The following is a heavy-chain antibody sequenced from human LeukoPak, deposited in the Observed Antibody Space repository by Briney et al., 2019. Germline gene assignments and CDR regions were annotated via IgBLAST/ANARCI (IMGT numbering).Heavy chain of an antibody. CDR2: ISYDGSNK. Sequence: PGGSLRLSCAASGFTFSDYYMSWIRQAPGKGLEWVAVISYDGSNKYYADSVKGRFTISRDNSKNTLYLQMNSLRAEDTAVYYCARLGLTTMDSDYWGQGTLVTVSS. CDR1: GFTFSDYY. V-gene: IGHV3-30*14. J-gene: IGHJ4*02. D-gene: IGHD4-11*01. CDR3: ARLGLTTMDSDY.